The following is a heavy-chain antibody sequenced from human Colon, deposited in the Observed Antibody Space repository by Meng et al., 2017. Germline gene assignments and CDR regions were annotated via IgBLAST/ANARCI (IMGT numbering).Heavy chain of an antibody. CDR1: GFTFSSYG. CDR3: ARKFDYFDY. J-gene: IGHJ4*02. Sequence: GESLKLSCAASGFTFSSYGMHWVRQAPGKGLEWVAVIWYDGSNKYYADSVKGRFTISRDNSKNTLYLQMNSLRAEDTAVYYCARKFDYFDYWGQGTLVTVSS. V-gene: IGHV3-33*01. CDR2: IWYDGSNK.